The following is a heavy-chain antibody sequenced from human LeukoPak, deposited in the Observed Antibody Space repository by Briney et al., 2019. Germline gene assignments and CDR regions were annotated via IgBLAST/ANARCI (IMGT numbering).Heavy chain of an antibody. J-gene: IGHJ4*02. D-gene: IGHD3-22*01. CDR3: ARGRYDSSGYYHYTFDY. Sequence: ASVKVSCKASGYTFTGYYMHWVRQAPGQGLEWMGRINPNSGGTNYAQKFQGRVTMTRDTSIGTAYMELSRLRSDDTAVYYCARGRYDSSGYYHYTFDYWGQGTLVTVSS. V-gene: IGHV1-2*06. CDR1: GYTFTGYY. CDR2: INPNSGGT.